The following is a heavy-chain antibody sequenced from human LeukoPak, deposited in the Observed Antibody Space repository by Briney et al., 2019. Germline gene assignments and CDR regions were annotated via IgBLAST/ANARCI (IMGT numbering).Heavy chain of an antibody. Sequence: SETLSLTCAVYGGSFSGYYWSWIRQPPGKGLEWIGEINHSGSTNYNPSLKSRVTISVDTSKNRFSLKLSSVTAADTAVYYCARGSPFPKEYYYDSSGTLFDYWGQGTLVTVSS. V-gene: IGHV4-34*01. CDR3: ARGSPFPKEYYYDSSGTLFDY. CDR2: INHSGST. J-gene: IGHJ4*02. D-gene: IGHD3-22*01. CDR1: GGSFSGYY.